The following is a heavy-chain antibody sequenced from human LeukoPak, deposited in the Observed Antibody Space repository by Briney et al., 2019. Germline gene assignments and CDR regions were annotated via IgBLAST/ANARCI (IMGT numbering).Heavy chain of an antibody. CDR3: ARDGTSITIFGVVDPYYYYMDV. CDR1: GFTFSSYS. CDR2: ISSSSSYI. D-gene: IGHD3-3*01. J-gene: IGHJ6*03. Sequence: GGSLRLSCAASGFTFSSYSMNWVRQAPGKGLEWVSSISSSSSYIYYADSVKGRFTISRDNAKNSLYLQMNSLRAEDTAVYYCARDGTSITIFGVVDPYYYYMDVWGKGTTVTVSS. V-gene: IGHV3-21*01.